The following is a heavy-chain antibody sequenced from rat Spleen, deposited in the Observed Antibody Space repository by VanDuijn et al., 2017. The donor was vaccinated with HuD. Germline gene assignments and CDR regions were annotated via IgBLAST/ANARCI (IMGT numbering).Heavy chain of an antibody. CDR3: AAGRYNWNWFAY. CDR2: INIAGST. Sequence: EVQLQESGPGLVKPSQSLSLTCSVTGYSITSSYRWNWIRKFPGNKLEWMGYINIAGSTNYNPSLKSRISITRDTSKNQFFLQVNSVTTEDTATYYCAAGRYNWNWFAYWGQGTLVTVSS. CDR1: GYSITSSYR. V-gene: IGHV3-3*01. D-gene: IGHD1-5*01. J-gene: IGHJ3*01.